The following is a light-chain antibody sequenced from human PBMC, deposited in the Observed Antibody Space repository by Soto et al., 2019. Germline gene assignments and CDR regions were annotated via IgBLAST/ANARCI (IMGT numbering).Light chain of an antibody. V-gene: IGKV3-15*01. CDR2: DTS. CDR3: QQYKNWPRT. J-gene: IGKJ1*01. Sequence: ETVITQSPATLSVSPGERATLSCTASHSVNTNLVWYQQKTGQAPRLLIYDTSTRATGIPARFSGSGSGTEFTLTIRSLQSEDSAIYYCQQYKNWPRTFGQGTKVDIK. CDR1: HSVNTN.